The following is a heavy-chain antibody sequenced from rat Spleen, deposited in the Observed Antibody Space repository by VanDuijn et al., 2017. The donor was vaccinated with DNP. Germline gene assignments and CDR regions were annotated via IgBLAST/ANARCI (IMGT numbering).Heavy chain of an antibody. CDR3: ARYSFRRVWDY. CDR2: IHMGSGNT. J-gene: IGHJ2*01. D-gene: IGHD1-11*01. CDR1: GYTFTTYY. Sequence: QVQLQQSGTELAKPGSSVKISCKASGYTFTTYYIGWIKQTTRQGLDYIGYIHMGSGNTHYNEKFKGKATLTVDKSSSTAFMQLTSLTPDDSAVYYCARYSFRRVWDYWGQGVSVTVSS. V-gene: IGHV1-43*01.